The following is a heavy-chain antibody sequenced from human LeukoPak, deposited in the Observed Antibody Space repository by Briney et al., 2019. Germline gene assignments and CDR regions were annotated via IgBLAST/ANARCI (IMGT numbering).Heavy chain of an antibody. Sequence: GGSLRLSCAASGCTVSSNYMSWVRQAPGKGLEWVSVIYSGGSTYYADSVKGRFTISRDNSKNTLYLQMNSLRAEDAAVYYCARDRTGTTAFDIWGQGTMVTVSS. CDR1: GCTVSSNY. J-gene: IGHJ3*02. V-gene: IGHV3-66*01. CDR2: IYSGGST. D-gene: IGHD1-1*01. CDR3: ARDRTGTTAFDI.